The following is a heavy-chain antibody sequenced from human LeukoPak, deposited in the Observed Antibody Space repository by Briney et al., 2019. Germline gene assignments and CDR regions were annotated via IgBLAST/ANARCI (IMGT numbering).Heavy chain of an antibody. CDR2: INHSGST. D-gene: IGHD3-16*01. V-gene: IGHV4-34*01. CDR3: ARHYGP. CDR1: GGSFSGYY. J-gene: IGHJ4*02. Sequence: PSETLSPTCAVYGGSFSGYYWSWIRQPPGKGLEWIGEINHSGSTNYNPSLKSRVTISVDTSKNQFSLKLNSVTATDTAVYYCARHYGPWGQGTLVTVSS.